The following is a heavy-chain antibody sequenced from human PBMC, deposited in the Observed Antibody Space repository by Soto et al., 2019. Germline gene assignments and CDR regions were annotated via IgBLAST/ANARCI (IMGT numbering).Heavy chain of an antibody. CDR1: GDTFNFYT. Sequence: QVQLVQSGAEVKKPGSSVKVSCTASGDTFNFYTISWVRQAPGQWLEWMGRIIPMLGMSNYAQNFQGRVTMIADKSTSTAYMELSSLRSEDTALYYCATNYGSGSAHFDNWGQGTLVTVSS. CDR2: IIPMLGMS. V-gene: IGHV1-69*02. D-gene: IGHD3-10*01. J-gene: IGHJ4*02. CDR3: ATNYGSGSAHFDN.